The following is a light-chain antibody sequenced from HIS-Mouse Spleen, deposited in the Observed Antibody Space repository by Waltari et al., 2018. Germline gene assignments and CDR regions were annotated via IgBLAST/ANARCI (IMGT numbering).Light chain of an antibody. CDR2: EVS. CDR1: SSDVGGYNY. J-gene: IGLJ3*02. V-gene: IGLV2-14*01. CDR3: SSYTSSSTWV. Sequence: QSALTQPASVSGSPGQSITISCTGTSSDVGGYNYVFWYQQHPGKAPKLMIYEVSNRPSGVSNRFPGAKSGNTASLTSSGLQAEDEADYYCSSYTSSSTWVFGGGTKLTVL.